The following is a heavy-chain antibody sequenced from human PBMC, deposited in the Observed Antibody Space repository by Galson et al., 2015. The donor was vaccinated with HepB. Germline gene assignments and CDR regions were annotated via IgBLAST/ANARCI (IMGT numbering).Heavy chain of an antibody. CDR1: GFRFDDYA. D-gene: IGHD2-2*01. V-gene: IGHV3-9*01. CDR2: ISWTNDDI. J-gene: IGHJ4*02. Sequence: SLRLSCAASGFRFDDYAMHWVRQVPGRGLEWVSGISWTNDDIVYADSVKGRFTISRDNAKNFLYLQMNSVRAEDTALYYCAKAGCSSTKCYFNFWGQGTLVTVAS. CDR3: AKAGCSSTKCYFNF.